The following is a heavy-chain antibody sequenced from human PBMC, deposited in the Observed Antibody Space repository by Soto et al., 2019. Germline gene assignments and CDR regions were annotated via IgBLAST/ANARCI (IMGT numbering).Heavy chain of an antibody. CDR2: ISAYNGNT. CDR1: GYTFTSYG. Sequence: GASVKVCCKASGYTFTSYGISWVRQAPGQGLEWMGWISAYNGNTNYAQKLQGRVTMTTDTSTSTAYMELRSLRSDDTAVYYCARLYCTNGVCYTGRYNWFYPWGQGTLVTVSS. J-gene: IGHJ5*02. D-gene: IGHD2-8*01. CDR3: ARLYCTNGVCYTGRYNWFYP. V-gene: IGHV1-18*01.